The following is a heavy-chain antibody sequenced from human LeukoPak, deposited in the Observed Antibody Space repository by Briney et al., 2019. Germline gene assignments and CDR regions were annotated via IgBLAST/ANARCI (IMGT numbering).Heavy chain of an antibody. CDR2: ISSSSSTI. J-gene: IGHJ4*02. CDR1: GFTFSSYS. V-gene: IGHV3-48*02. Sequence: PGGSLRLSCAASGFTFSSYSINSVRQAPGKGLEWVAYISSSSSTIYYADSVKGRFTISRDNAKNSLYLQMNNLRDEDTAVYYCARVRSGYYSDYWGQGTLVTVSS. CDR3: ARVRSGYYSDY.